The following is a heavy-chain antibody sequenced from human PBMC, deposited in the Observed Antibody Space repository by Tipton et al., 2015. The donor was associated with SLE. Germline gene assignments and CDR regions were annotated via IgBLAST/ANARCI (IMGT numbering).Heavy chain of an antibody. V-gene: IGHV4-4*07. CDR1: GDSITTYY. Sequence: TLSLTCTVSGDSITTYYWSWIRQSAGKGLEWLGRIYTSGSTNLNPPLKGRLTMSVDTSKNQFSLTLNSVTAADTAVYYCARGAKERITLVRVRPYYFDYWGQGSLVTVSS. J-gene: IGHJ4*01. CDR3: ARGAKERITLVRVRPYYFDY. CDR2: IYTSGST. D-gene: IGHD3-10*01.